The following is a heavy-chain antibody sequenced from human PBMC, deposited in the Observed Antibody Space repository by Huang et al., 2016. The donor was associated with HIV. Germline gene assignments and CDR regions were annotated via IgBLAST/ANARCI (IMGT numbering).Heavy chain of an antibody. V-gene: IGHV1-69*01. J-gene: IGHJ4*02. CDR3: AMSLRYQYDSRSYWGRYFDY. CDR1: GGSFSDQI. D-gene: IGHD3-16*01. CDR2: IIPRCRGP. Sequence: QVQLEQSGPAVRKPGSSVKVSCQASGGSFSDQIISWVRQAPGQRFEWWGGIIPRCRGPGYAKEFKGRVTMPADESTATIYMELNSLTSEDTAVYYCAMSLRYQYDSRSYWGRYFDYWGQGTLVTVSS.